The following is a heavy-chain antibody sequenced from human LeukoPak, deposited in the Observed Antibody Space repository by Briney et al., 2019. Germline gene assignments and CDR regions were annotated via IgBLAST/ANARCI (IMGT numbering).Heavy chain of an antibody. CDR1: GFTVSSNY. Sequence: PGGSLRLSCAASGFTVSSNYMSWVRQAPGKGLEWVSLISSVGSTYYADSVKGRFTISRDNSKNTLHLQMNSLRAEDTAVYYCARDQYTSNWYVHHWGQGTLVTVS. V-gene: IGHV3-53*01. CDR3: ARDQYTSNWYVHH. CDR2: ISSVGST. J-gene: IGHJ1*01. D-gene: IGHD4-11*01.